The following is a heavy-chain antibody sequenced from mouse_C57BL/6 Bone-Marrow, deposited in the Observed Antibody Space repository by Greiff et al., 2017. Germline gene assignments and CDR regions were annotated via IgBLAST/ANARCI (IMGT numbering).Heavy chain of an antibody. CDR2: IDPSDSYT. J-gene: IGHJ4*01. Sequence: VQLQQPGAELVRPGTSVKLSCKASGYTFTSYWMHWVKQRPGQGLEWIGVIDPSDSYTNYNQKFKGKATLTVDTSSSTAYMQLSSLTSEDSAVYYCARSVIYYYGSSPYYYAMDYWGQGTSVTVSS. V-gene: IGHV1-59*01. D-gene: IGHD1-1*01. CDR1: GYTFTSYW. CDR3: ARSVIYYYGSSPYYYAMDY.